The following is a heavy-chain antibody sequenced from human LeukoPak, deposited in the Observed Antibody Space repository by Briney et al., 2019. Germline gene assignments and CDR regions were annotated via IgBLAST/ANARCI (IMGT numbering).Heavy chain of an antibody. D-gene: IGHD2-21*02. CDR1: GGSIISSCYY. J-gene: IGHJ5*02. Sequence: SETLSLTCTVSGGSIISSCYYWGWIRQPPGQGLEWIGSIYYSGSTYYSPSLKSRVTISVDPSRNQFSLNLSSVTAADTAMYYCARHKIRVNFVVVTAYWFDPWGQGTLVTVSS. CDR3: ARHKIRVNFVVVTAYWFDP. CDR2: IYYSGST. V-gene: IGHV4-39*01.